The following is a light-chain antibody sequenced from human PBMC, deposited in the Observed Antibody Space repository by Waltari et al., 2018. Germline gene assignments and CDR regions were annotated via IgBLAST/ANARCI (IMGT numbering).Light chain of an antibody. Sequence: EIVLTQSPGTLSLSPGGRGTLSCRASQSVGRSLFWYQQKHGQAPRLLIYEASTRATGTPDRFSGGGAGTDFSLTISRLEPEDFAVYYCQMYVRLPVTFGQGTKVEI. CDR2: EAS. V-gene: IGKV3-20*01. CDR1: QSVGRSL. CDR3: QMYVRLPVT. J-gene: IGKJ1*01.